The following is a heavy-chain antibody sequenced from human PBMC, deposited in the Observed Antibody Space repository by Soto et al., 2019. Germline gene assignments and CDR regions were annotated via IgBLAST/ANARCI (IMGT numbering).Heavy chain of an antibody. CDR2: INPNSGGT. CDR3: ARATGTTLGWFDP. CDR1: GYTFTGYY. Sequence: QVQLVQSGAEVKKPGASVKVSCKASGYTFTGYYMHWVRQATGQGLEWMGWINPNSGGTNYAQKFQGWVTMTMDTSISTAYMELSRLRSDDTAVYYCARATGTTLGWFDPWGQGTLVTVSS. V-gene: IGHV1-2*04. J-gene: IGHJ5*02. D-gene: IGHD1-7*01.